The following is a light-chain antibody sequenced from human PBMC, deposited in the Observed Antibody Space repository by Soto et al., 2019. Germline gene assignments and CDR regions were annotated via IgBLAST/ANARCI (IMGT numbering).Light chain of an antibody. CDR2: SNT. CDR3: AAWDDSLNGVV. V-gene: IGLV1-44*01. J-gene: IGLJ2*01. CDR1: SSNIGSHT. Sequence: QSVLTQPPSASGTPGQTIAISCSGGSSNIGSHTVNWYQQLPGTAPRLLLYSNTQRPSGVPDRFSGSKSGTSASLAISGLQSEYEGDYCCAAWDDSLNGVVFGGGTKVTVL.